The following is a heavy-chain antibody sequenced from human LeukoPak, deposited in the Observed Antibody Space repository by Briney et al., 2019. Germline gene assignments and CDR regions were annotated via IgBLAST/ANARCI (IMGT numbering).Heavy chain of an antibody. V-gene: IGHV4-4*02. Sequence: SETLSLTCSVSGDSITSRNCWTWVPQTPQKGLGWIGEIYHTGSTNYNPSVEGRVTISIDKSKKQFSLMLNSVAAADNALYYYGRGMWFDTLFSAFDGWGQGTMVSVS. D-gene: IGHD3-10*01. J-gene: IGHJ3*01. CDR3: GRGMWFDTLFSAFDG. CDR2: IYHTGST. CDR1: GDSITSRNC.